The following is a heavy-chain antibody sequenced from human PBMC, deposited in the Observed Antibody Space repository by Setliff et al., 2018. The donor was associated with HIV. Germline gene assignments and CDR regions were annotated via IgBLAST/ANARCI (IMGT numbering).Heavy chain of an antibody. D-gene: IGHD2-15*01. CDR1: GGSISDYN. J-gene: IGHJ4*02. CDR2: ITHSGST. Sequence: PSETLSLTCAVYGGSISDYNWRWIRQSPGKGLEWIGEITHSGSTNYNPSLKSRVTISEDMSKNQFSLELSSVTAADTAVYFCARGPLYCSGGNCYLYYFDYWGQGTLVTVSS. V-gene: IGHV4-34*01. CDR3: ARGPLYCSGGNCYLYYFDY.